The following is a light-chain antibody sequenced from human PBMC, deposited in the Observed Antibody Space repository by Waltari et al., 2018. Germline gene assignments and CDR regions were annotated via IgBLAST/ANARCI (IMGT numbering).Light chain of an antibody. V-gene: IGKV1-5*03. J-gene: IGKJ2*03. CDR3: QQYNSAPFS. CDR1: QRISNY. Sequence: DIQMNQSPSSLSAFVGDRVTITCRASQRISNYLAWYQQKPGKAPHLLIYKASNLQSGVPSRFSGSGSGTDFSLTISSLQPEDFATYFCQQYNSAPFSFGQGT. CDR2: KAS.